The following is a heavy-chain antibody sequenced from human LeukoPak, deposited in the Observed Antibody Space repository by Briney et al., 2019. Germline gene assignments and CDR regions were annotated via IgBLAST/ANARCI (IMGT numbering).Heavy chain of an antibody. CDR2: ISGSGGST. Sequence: GGSLRLSCVASGFTFSNYAMSWVRQAPGKGLEWVSGISGSGGSTDYADSVKGRFTISRDKSKLYLHMNSLRAGDTAVYYCAKGPLGSGGLHYFDYWGQGTLVTVSS. CDR3: AKGPLGSGGLHYFDY. V-gene: IGHV3-23*01. CDR1: GFTFSNYA. J-gene: IGHJ4*02. D-gene: IGHD6-19*01.